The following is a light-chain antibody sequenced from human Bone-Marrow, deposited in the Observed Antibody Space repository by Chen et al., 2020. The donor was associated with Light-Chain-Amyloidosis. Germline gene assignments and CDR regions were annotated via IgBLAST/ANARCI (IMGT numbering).Light chain of an antibody. J-gene: IGKJ4*01. CDR1: QTLSSNY. CDR2: GSS. V-gene: IGKV3-20*01. Sequence: EIVLTQSPGTLSLSPGEGANLSCMASQTLSSNYLTWYQQKFGQAPRLLIYGSSSRATGIPDRFTGSGSGTDFTLTINRLEPEDFAMYYCQQYGTSPLTFGGGTKVEIK. CDR3: QQYGTSPLT.